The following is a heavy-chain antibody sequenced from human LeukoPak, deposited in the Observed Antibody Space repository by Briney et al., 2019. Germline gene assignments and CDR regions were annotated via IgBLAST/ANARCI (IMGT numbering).Heavy chain of an antibody. D-gene: IGHD1-26*01. J-gene: IGHJ4*02. CDR2: VNPNSGGT. V-gene: IGHV1-2*06. Sequence: VSVKVSCKASGYTFTGYYMHWVRQAPGQGLEWMGRVNPNSGGTNYAQKFQGRVTMTRDTSISTAYMELSRLRSDDTAVYYCASRTSGSYSDYWGQGTLVTVSS. CDR1: GYTFTGYY. CDR3: ASRTSGSYSDY.